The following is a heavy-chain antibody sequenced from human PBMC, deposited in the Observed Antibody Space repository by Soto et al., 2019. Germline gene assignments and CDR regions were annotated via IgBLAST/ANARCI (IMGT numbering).Heavy chain of an antibody. CDR2: IYSGGST. Sequence: EVQLVESGGGLIQPGGSLRLSCAVSGFTVSSTYMSWVRQAPGKGLEWVSVIYSGGSTNYADSVKGRFTISRDNSKNALYLLMNSLRAEDTALYYCARVGWGQIPVWDCGQGTLVTV. D-gene: IGHD3-16*01. J-gene: IGHJ4*02. V-gene: IGHV3-53*01. CDR3: ARVGWGQIPVWD. CDR1: GFTVSSTY.